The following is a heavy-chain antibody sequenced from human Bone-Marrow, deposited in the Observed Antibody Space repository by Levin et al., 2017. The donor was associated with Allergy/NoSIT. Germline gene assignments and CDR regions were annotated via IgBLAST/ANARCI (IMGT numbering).Heavy chain of an antibody. CDR1: GYNFANYW. CDR3: ARQGMYEGTSGEHGY. V-gene: IGHV5-51*01. J-gene: IGHJ4*02. Sequence: GESLKISCKGSGYNFANYWIGWVRQMSGKGLEWMGIIYPSDSYVRYSPSFEGQVTISADKAITTAYLQWSSLKASDTAMYYCARQGMYEGTSGEHGYWGQGTLVTVSS. D-gene: IGHD1-1*01. CDR2: IYPSDSYV.